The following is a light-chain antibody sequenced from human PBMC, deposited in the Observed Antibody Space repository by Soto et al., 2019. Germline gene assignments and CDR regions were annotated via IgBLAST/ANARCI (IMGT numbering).Light chain of an antibody. CDR1: QSISSY. CDR2: AAS. CDR3: QQSYSTPYT. V-gene: IGKV1-39*01. Sequence: DIQMTQSPSSLSASVGDRVTITCRASQSISSYLNWYQQKPGKAPKLLIYAASSLQSGVPSRFSGSGSGTDFTLTIISLQPEDFATYDCQQSYSTPYTFGQGTKLEIK. J-gene: IGKJ2*01.